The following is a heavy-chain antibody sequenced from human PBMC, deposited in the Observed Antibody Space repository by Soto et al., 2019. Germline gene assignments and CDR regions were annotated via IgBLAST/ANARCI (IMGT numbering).Heavy chain of an antibody. CDR1: GGTFSSYA. D-gene: IGHD2-2*01. J-gene: IGHJ4*02. Sequence: SVKVSCKASGGTFSSYATSRVRQAPGQGLEWMGGIIPIFGTANYAQKFQGRVTITADESTSTAYMELSSLRSEDTAVYYCASRFRIGYCSSTSCYEFGYWGQGTLVTVSS. CDR3: ASRFRIGYCSSTSCYEFGY. CDR2: IIPIFGTA. V-gene: IGHV1-69*13.